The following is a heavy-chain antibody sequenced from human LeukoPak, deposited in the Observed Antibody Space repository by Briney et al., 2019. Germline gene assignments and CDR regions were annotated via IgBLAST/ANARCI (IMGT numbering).Heavy chain of an antibody. V-gene: IGHV3-23*01. CDR1: GFTFSSYA. J-gene: IGHJ4*02. Sequence: GGSLRLSCAASGFTFSSYAMSWVRQAPGKGLEWVSAISGSGGSTYYADSVKGRFTISRDNSKNTLYLQMNSLRAEDTAVFYCAKTTGWPYYFDYWGQGTLVTVSS. D-gene: IGHD6-19*01. CDR2: ISGSGGST. CDR3: AKTTGWPYYFDY.